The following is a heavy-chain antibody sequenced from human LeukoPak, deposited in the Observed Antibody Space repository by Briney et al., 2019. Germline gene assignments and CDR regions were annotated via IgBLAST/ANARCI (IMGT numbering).Heavy chain of an antibody. CDR1: GYSFTSYW. CDR2: IYPGDSDT. Sequence: GASLQISCKGSGYSFTSYWIGWVRQMPGKGLEWMGIIYPGDSDTRYSPSFQGQVTISADKSISTAYLQWSSLKASDTAMYYCARQILYSSSWYYWFDPWGQGTLVTVSS. D-gene: IGHD6-13*01. CDR3: ARQILYSSSWYYWFDP. V-gene: IGHV5-51*01. J-gene: IGHJ5*02.